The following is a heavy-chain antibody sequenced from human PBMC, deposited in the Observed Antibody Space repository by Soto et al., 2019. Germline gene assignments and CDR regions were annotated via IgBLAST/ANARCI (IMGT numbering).Heavy chain of an antibody. J-gene: IGHJ6*02. V-gene: IGHV1-69*01. CDR2: IIPIFGTA. Sequence: QVQLVQSGAEVKKPGSSVKVSCKASGGTFSSYAISWVRQAPGQGLEWMGGIIPIFGTANYAQKFQGRGTITADESTSTAYMELSSLRSEDTAVYYCARDLNEAGTPGADYYYGMDVWGQGTTVTVSS. CDR1: GGTFSSYA. CDR3: ARDLNEAGTPGADYYYGMDV. D-gene: IGHD1-1*01.